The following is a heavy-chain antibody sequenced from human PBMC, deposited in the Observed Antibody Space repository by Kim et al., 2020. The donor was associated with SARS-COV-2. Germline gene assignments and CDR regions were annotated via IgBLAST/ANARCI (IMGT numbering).Heavy chain of an antibody. Sequence: EKYEVDSVKGRFTISRDNAKNSLYLQMNSLRAEDTAVYYCASEEYSGYDNWGQGTLVTVSS. J-gene: IGHJ4*02. D-gene: IGHD5-12*01. CDR3: ASEEYSGYDN. V-gene: IGHV3-7*01. CDR2: EK.